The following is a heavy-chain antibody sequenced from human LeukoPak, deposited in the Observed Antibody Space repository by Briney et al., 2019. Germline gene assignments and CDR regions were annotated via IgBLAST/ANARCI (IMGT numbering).Heavy chain of an antibody. CDR1: GFTFSSYV. CDR3: AELGITMIGGV. CDR2: ISGSGGRT. V-gene: IGHV3-23*01. J-gene: IGHJ6*04. D-gene: IGHD3-10*02. Sequence: GGSLRLSCAASGFTFSSYVMSWVRQAPGKGLEWVSAISGSGGRTYYADSVKGRFTNSRDNSKNTLYLQMNNLRAEDTAVYYCAELGITMIGGVWGKGTTVTISS.